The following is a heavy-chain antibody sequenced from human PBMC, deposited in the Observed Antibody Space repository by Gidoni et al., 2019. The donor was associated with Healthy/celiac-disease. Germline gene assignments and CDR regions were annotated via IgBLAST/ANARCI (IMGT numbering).Heavy chain of an antibody. Sequence: QLQLQESGPGLVKPSETLSLTCTVSGGSISSSSYYWGWIRQPPGKGLEWIGSIYYSGSTYYNPSLKSRVTISVDTSKNQFSLKLSSVTAADTAVYYCARQLTGSWYTFGYWGQGTLVTVSS. CDR2: IYYSGST. CDR1: GGSISSSSYY. D-gene: IGHD6-13*01. CDR3: ARQLTGSWYTFGY. V-gene: IGHV4-39*01. J-gene: IGHJ4*02.